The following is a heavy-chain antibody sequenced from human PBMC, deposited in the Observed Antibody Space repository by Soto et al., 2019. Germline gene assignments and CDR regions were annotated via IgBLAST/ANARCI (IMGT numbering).Heavy chain of an antibody. CDR3: TREVPYYDFWTGPWWFDP. CDR2: IRSKAYGGTT. J-gene: IGHJ5*02. V-gene: IGHV3-49*03. D-gene: IGHD3-3*01. Sequence: GESLKISCTASGFTFGDYAMSWFRQAPGKGLEWVGFIRSKAYGGTTEYAASVKGRFTISRDDSKSIAYLQMNSLKTEDTAVYYCTREVPYYDFWTGPWWFDPWGQGTLVTVSS. CDR1: GFTFGDYA.